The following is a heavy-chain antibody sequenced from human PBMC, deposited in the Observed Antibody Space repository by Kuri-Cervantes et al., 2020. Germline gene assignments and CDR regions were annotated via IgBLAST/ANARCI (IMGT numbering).Heavy chain of an antibody. Sequence: ASVKVSCKASGYTFTSYDINWVRQATGQGLEWMGWISAYNGNTNYAQKLQGRVTMTTDTSTSTAYMELRSLRSDDTAVYYCARDPGNVPAAIPLYYYYGMDVWGQGTTVTVSS. D-gene: IGHD2-2*02. CDR2: ISAYNGNT. J-gene: IGHJ6*02. CDR3: ARDPGNVPAAIPLYYYYGMDV. CDR1: GYTFTSYD. V-gene: IGHV1-18*01.